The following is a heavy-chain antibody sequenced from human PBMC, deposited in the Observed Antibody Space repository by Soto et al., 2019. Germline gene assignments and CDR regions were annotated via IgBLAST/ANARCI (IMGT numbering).Heavy chain of an antibody. D-gene: IGHD3-10*01. Sequence: EVQLVESGGTLVQPGRSLRLSCAASGFKFSNYWMSWVRQAPGKGLEWVGNIKHDTSEAHYADSVKGRFTITRDNIKNFLFLQMNGVRADDTASYYCARDGLLFSGPYRPSRFDYWGLGTLVTVSS. V-gene: IGHV3-7*03. CDR2: IKHDTSEA. CDR1: GFKFSNYW. J-gene: IGHJ4*02. CDR3: ARDGLLFSGPYRPSRFDY.